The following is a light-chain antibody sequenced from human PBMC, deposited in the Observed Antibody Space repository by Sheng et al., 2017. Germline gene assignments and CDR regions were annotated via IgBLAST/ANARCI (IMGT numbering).Light chain of an antibody. J-gene: IGLJ1*01. CDR2: SNS. Sequence: QLVLTQPPSVSGTPGQGVTISCSRSSSTFGSNTVNWYQQLPGTAPKLLIYSNSHRPSRIPDRFSGSKSDTSASLAISGLQSEDEADYYCAAWDDSLNGYVFGSGTKVTVL. V-gene: IGLV1-44*01. CDR3: AAWDDSLNGYV. CDR1: SSTFGSNT.